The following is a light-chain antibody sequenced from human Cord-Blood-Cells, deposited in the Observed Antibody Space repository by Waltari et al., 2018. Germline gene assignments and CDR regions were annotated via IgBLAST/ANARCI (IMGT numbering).Light chain of an antibody. V-gene: IGKV1-8*01. CDR3: QQYYSYPGT. CDR2: AAS. CDR1: HGISSY. Sequence: AIRMTQPPSSFSASTGDRVTITCRASHGISSYLAWYQQKPGKAPKLLIYAASTLQSGVPSRFSGSGSGTDFTLTISCLQSEDFATYYCQQYYSYPGTFGQGTKVEIK. J-gene: IGKJ1*01.